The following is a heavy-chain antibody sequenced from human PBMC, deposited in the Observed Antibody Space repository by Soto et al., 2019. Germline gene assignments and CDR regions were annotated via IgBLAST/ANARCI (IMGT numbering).Heavy chain of an antibody. V-gene: IGHV1-69*02. Sequence: QVQLVQSGAEVKKPGSSVKVSCKDSGGTFSTYSMFWVRQAPGQGLEWMGRIIPMLGVRNYAQRFQDRVTIIADKSTATVHMELSSLRXEDTXLXYCTIGSWSGEVFDIWGQGTMVTVSS. CDR3: TIGSWSGEVFDI. J-gene: IGHJ3*02. D-gene: IGHD2-21*01. CDR1: GGTFSTYS. CDR2: IIPMLGVR.